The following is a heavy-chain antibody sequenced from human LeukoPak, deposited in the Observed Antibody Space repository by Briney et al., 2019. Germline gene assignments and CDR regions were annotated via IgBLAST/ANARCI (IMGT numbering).Heavy chain of an antibody. CDR3: ARDPYSSGWYGSAFDI. CDR2: IFSNGST. CDR1: GGSITRYY. D-gene: IGHD6-19*01. Sequence: SETLSLTCTVSGGSITRYYWTWIRQPPGKGLEWIGYIFSNGSTNYNPSLKSRVAISLDTSKRQFSLRLTSVTAADTAVYYCARDPYSSGWYGSAFDIWGQGTMVTVSS. V-gene: IGHV4-59*01. J-gene: IGHJ3*02.